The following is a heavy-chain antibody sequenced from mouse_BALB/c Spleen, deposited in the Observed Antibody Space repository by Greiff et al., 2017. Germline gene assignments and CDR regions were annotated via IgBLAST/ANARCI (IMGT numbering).Heavy chain of an antibody. CDR3: ARYYDHTGGAMDY. CDR2: IWSGGST. V-gene: IGHV2-2*02. Sequence: VKLVESGPGLVQPSQSLSITCTVSGFSLTSYGVHWVRQSPGKGLEWLGVIWSGGSTDYNAAFISRLSISKDNSKSQVFFKMNSLQANDTAIYYCARYYDHTGGAMDYWGQGTSVTVSS. CDR1: GFSLTSYG. D-gene: IGHD2-4*01. J-gene: IGHJ4*01.